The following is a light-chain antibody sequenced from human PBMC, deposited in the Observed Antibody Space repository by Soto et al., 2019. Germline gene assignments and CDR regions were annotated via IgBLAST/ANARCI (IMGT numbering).Light chain of an antibody. J-gene: IGLJ2*01. CDR1: SGRSSYN. V-gene: IGLV4-60*03. Sequence: QPVLTQSSSASSSLGSSVRLTCTLISGRSSYNIAWHQQQPGKAPRYLLKFEGSGSYKKGIGVPDRFSGSSSGADRYLTISNLQSEDKADYYCEPWDVNTRVLAAGTTLTVL. CDR3: EPWDVNTRV. CDR2: FEGSGSY.